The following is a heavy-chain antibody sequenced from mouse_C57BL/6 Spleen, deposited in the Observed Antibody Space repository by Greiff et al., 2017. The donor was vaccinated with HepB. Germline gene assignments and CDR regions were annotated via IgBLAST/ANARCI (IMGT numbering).Heavy chain of an antibody. CDR1: GYTFTSYW. CDR2: IDPSDSYT. CDR3: ARFTVVASYYYAMDY. J-gene: IGHJ4*01. D-gene: IGHD1-1*01. Sequence: QVQPQQPGAELVKPGASVKLSCKASGYTFTSYWMQWVKQRPGQGLEWIGEIDPSDSYTNYNQKFKGKATLTVDTSSSTAYMQLSSLTSEDSAVYYCARFTVVASYYYAMDYWGQGTSVTVSS. V-gene: IGHV1-50*01.